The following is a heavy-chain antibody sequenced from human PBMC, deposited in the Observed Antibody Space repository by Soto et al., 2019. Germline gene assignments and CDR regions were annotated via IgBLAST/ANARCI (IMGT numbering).Heavy chain of an antibody. V-gene: IGHV1-8*01. CDR2: MNPNSGNT. J-gene: IGHJ1*01. Sequence: QVQLVQSGAEVKKPGASVKVSCKASGYSFTSYDINWVRQDTGQGLEWMGRMNPNSGNTGYAQKFQGRVTMTRNTSISTAYMELSSLRSEDTAVYYCARVSMGSSTEDFQHWGQGTLVTVSS. D-gene: IGHD6-6*01. CDR1: GYSFTSYD. CDR3: ARVSMGSSTEDFQH.